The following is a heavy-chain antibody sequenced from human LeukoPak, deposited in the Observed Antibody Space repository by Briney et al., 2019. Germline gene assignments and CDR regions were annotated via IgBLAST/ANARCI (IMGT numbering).Heavy chain of an antibody. Sequence: PSETLSLTCTVSGGSVSSGSYYWSWIRQPPGKGLEWIGYIYYSGSTNYNPSLKSRVTISVDTSKNQFSLKLSSVTAADTAVYYCARVSYGGYDFDYWGQGTLVTVSS. CDR3: ARVSYGGYDFDY. J-gene: IGHJ4*02. V-gene: IGHV4-61*01. CDR1: GGSVSSGSYY. CDR2: IYYSGST. D-gene: IGHD5-12*01.